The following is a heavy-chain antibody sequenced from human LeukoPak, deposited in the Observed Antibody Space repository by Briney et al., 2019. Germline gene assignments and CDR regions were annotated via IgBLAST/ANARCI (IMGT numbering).Heavy chain of an antibody. V-gene: IGHV1-69*04. Sequence: SVKVSCKASGGTFSSYAINWVRQAPGQGLEWMGRIIPILGIANYAQKFQGRVTITADKSTSTAYMELSSLRSEDTAVYYCARDGDTAMVGYWGQGTLVTVSS. CDR3: ARDGDTAMVGY. CDR1: GGTFSSYA. CDR2: IIPILGIA. D-gene: IGHD5-18*01. J-gene: IGHJ4*02.